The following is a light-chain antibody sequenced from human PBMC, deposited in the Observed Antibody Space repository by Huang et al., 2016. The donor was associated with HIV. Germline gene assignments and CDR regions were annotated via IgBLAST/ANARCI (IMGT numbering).Light chain of an antibody. CDR2: DAS. V-gene: IGKV3-11*01. J-gene: IGKJ4*01. CDR3: HQRSNWPPT. Sequence: EIVLTQSSATVSLSPGARATLSCRASQSLSGHVVGYQQKPGKAPRRLFYDASNRPTGIPVRFRGSGSGTDFTLTIRSLEPEDFVVYYCHQRSNWPPTFGGGTKVEIK. CDR1: QSLSGH.